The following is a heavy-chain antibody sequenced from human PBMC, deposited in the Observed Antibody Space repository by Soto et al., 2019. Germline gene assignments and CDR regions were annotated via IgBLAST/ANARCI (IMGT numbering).Heavy chain of an antibody. CDR3: ASGGVDTAMVTGWFDP. Sequence: QVQLQESGPGLVKPSETLSLTCTVSGGSISSYYWSWIRQPPGKGLEWIGCIYYSGSTNYNPSLKSRVTISVDPSKNPFSLKLSSVTAADTAVYYCASGGVDTAMVTGWFDPWGQGTLVTVSS. D-gene: IGHD5-18*01. CDR2: IYYSGST. V-gene: IGHV4-59*01. CDR1: GGSISSYY. J-gene: IGHJ5*02.